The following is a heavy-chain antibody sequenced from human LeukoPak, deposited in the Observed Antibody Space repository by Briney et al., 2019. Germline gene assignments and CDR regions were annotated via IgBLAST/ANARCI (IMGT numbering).Heavy chain of an antibody. CDR2: IRYDGSNK. D-gene: IGHD5-18*01. V-gene: IGHV3-30*02. Sequence: GGSLRLSCAASGFTFSSYGMHWVRQAPGKGLEWVAFIRYDGSNKYYADSVKGRFTISRDSSKNTLYLQMNSLRAEDTAVYYCAKEIGYSYGYGTDYWGQGTLVTVSS. J-gene: IGHJ4*02. CDR3: AKEIGYSYGYGTDY. CDR1: GFTFSSYG.